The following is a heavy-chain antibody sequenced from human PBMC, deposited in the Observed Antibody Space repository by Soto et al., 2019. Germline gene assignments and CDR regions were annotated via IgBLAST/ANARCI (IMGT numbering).Heavy chain of an antibody. CDR3: AARHFWSGPWTQRRLDY. CDR2: ISHSGRT. Sequence: LSLTCTVSGDSVTSGNYYWSWIRQPPGKGLEWIGQISHSGRTNYNPSLTSRVTISVDKSKNHFSLKLTSVTAADTAVYYCAARHFWSGPWTQRRLDYWGQGTLVTVSS. D-gene: IGHD3-3*02. CDR1: GDSVTSGNYY. V-gene: IGHV4-61*03. J-gene: IGHJ4*02.